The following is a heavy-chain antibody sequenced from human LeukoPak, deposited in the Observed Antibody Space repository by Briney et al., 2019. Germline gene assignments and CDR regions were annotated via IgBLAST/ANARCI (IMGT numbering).Heavy chain of an antibody. J-gene: IGHJ6*03. CDR2: IYYSGST. CDR1: GGSISSYY. CDR3: ARGGIAAAGTTVGYYYYMDV. D-gene: IGHD6-13*01. V-gene: IGHV4-59*12. Sequence: SETLSLTCTVSGGSISSYYWSWIRQPPGKGLEWIGYIYYSGSTNYNPSLKSRVTISVDRSKNQFSLKLSSVTAADTAVYYCARGGIAAAGTTVGYYYYMDVWGKGTTVTVSS.